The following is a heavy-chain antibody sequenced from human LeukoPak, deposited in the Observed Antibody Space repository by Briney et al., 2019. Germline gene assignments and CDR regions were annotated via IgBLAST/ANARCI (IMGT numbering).Heavy chain of an antibody. V-gene: IGHV4-31*03. J-gene: IGHJ4*02. D-gene: IGHD5-12*01. CDR1: GGSISSGGYY. Sequence: SETLSLTCTVSGGSISSGGYYWSWIRQHPGKGLEWIGYIYYSGSTYYNPSLKSRVTISVDTSKNQFSLKLRYVTAADTAVYYCARGPSFSGYDPPGDYWGQGTLVTVSS. CDR2: IYYSGST. CDR3: ARGPSFSGYDPPGDY.